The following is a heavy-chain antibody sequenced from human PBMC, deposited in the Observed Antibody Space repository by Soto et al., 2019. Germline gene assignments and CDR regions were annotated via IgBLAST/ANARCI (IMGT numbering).Heavy chain of an antibody. CDR1: GYAFTGYY. Sequence: ASVTVSWQGSGYAFTGYYMHWVRQDHGQGLEWMGWINPNSGGTNYAQKFQGWVTMTRDTSISTAYMELSRLRSDDTAVYYCARDARGDEAAMDYWGQGTLVTV. D-gene: IGHD3-10*01. J-gene: IGHJ4*02. CDR3: ARDARGDEAAMDY. V-gene: IGHV1-2*04. CDR2: INPNSGGT.